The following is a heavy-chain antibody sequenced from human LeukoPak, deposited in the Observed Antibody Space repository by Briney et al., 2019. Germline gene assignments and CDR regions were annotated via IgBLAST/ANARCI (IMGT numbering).Heavy chain of an antibody. Sequence: PGGSLRLSCAASGFTFSSYGMRWVRQAPGKGLEWVAVIWYDGSNKYYADSVKGRFTISRDNSKNALYLQMNSMRAEDTAVYYCAKKNTPAAHGRRKYYFDYWGQGTLVSVSS. V-gene: IGHV3-33*06. CDR3: AKKNTPAAHGRRKYYFDY. D-gene: IGHD2-2*01. CDR2: IWYDGSNK. J-gene: IGHJ4*02. CDR1: GFTFSSYG.